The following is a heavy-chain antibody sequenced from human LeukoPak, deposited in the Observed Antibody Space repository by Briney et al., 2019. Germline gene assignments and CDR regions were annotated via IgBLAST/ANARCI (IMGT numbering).Heavy chain of an antibody. Sequence: ASVKVSCKASGYTFTSNDINWVRQATGQGLEWMGWLNPNSGDTGYAQKFQGRVTITRNTSINTAYMELSSLRSEDTAVYYCASPPVPQAAAITPGYFYYYMDVWGKGTTVTVSS. D-gene: IGHD6-13*01. CDR2: LNPNSGDT. J-gene: IGHJ6*03. CDR1: GYTFTSND. CDR3: ASPPVPQAAAITPGYFYYYMDV. V-gene: IGHV1-8*01.